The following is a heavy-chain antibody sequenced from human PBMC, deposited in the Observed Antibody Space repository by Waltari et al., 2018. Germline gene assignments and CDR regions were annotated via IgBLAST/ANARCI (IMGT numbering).Heavy chain of an antibody. V-gene: IGHV2-70*15. J-gene: IGHJ4*02. CDR2: IDWDDDK. CDR3: ARARYSSGWYAVDY. D-gene: IGHD6-19*01. Sequence: QVTLRESGPALVKPTQTLTLTCTFSGFSLSTSGMCVSWIRQPPGKALEWLARIDWDDDKYYSTSLKTRRTISKDTSKNQVVLTMTNMDPVDTATYYCARARYSSGWYAVDYWGQGTLVTVSS. CDR1: GFSLSTSGMC.